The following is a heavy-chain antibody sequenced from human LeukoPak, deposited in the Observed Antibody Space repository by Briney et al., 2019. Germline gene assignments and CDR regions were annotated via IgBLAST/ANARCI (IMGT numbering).Heavy chain of an antibody. CDR2: INHSGST. J-gene: IGHJ6*03. CDR1: GGSFSGYY. D-gene: IGHD2-8*01. Sequence: SETLSLTCAVYGGSFSGYYWSWIRQPPGKGLEWIGEINHSGSTNYNPSLKSRVTISVDTSKNQFSLKLSSVTAADTAVYYCARGTYCTNGVCYGLYYYYYYMDVWGKGTTVTVSS. V-gene: IGHV4-34*01. CDR3: ARGTYCTNGVCYGLYYYYYYMDV.